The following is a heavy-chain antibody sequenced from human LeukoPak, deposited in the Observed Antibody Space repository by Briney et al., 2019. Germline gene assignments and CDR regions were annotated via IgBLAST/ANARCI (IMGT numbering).Heavy chain of an antibody. CDR1: GFTFSVYS. D-gene: IGHD3-3*02. Sequence: PGGSLRLSCAASGFTFSVYSMNWVRQAPGKGLEWLSYITSSSSTIYYADSVKGRFAISRDNAKNSLYPQMNSLRDEDTAVYYCVRDHLWAFDIWGQGTMVTVSS. V-gene: IGHV3-48*02. CDR3: VRDHLWAFDI. J-gene: IGHJ3*02. CDR2: ITSSSSTI.